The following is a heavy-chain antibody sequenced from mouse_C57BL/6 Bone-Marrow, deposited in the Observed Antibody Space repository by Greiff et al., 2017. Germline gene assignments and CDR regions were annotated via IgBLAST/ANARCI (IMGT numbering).Heavy chain of an antibody. CDR2: IDPSDSYT. Sequence: QVQLQQPGAELVKPGASVKLSCKASGYTFTSYWMQWVKQRPGQGLEWIGEIDPSDSYTNYNQKFKGKATLTVDTSSSTAYIQLSSLTSEDSAVYYCARSYYGNYDAMDYWGQGTSVTVSS. CDR3: ARSYYGNYDAMDY. V-gene: IGHV1-50*01. D-gene: IGHD2-10*01. J-gene: IGHJ4*01. CDR1: GYTFTSYW.